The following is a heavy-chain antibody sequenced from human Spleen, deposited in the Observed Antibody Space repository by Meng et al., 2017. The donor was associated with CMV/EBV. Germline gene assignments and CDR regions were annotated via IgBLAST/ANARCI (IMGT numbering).Heavy chain of an antibody. CDR2: IFYTGHT. V-gene: IGHV4-61*05. CDR3: ARVVGDIVVLPAAATNWFDP. Sequence: SETLSLTCTVSGGSISSSSYYWGWIRQPPGKGLEWIGYIFYTGHTNYNPSLKSRITISMQTSKNQISLKLTSVTAADTAVYYCARVVGDIVVLPAAATNWFDPWGQGTLVTVSS. J-gene: IGHJ5*02. D-gene: IGHD2-2*01. CDR1: GGSISSSSYY.